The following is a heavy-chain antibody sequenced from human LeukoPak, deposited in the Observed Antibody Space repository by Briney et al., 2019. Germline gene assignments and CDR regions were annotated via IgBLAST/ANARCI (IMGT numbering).Heavy chain of an antibody. CDR1: GFTFSSYT. Sequence: GGSLRLSCAGSGFTFSSYTMNWVRQAPGKGLEWVSTISSSATYIYYADSVRGRFTISRDDAKNSLFLHMNSLRAEDTAVYYCATWDDYGDYVAFEYWGQGTLVAVSS. V-gene: IGHV3-21*01. D-gene: IGHD4-17*01. CDR3: ATWDDYGDYVAFEY. J-gene: IGHJ4*02. CDR2: ISSSATYI.